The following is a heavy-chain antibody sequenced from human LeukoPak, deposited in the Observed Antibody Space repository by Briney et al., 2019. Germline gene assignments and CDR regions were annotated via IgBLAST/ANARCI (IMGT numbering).Heavy chain of an antibody. J-gene: IGHJ5*02. CDR3: ASQYSSSWYGGYWFDP. Sequence: SVKVSCKASGGTFSSYAISWVRQAPGQGLEWVGGIIPIFGTANYAQKFQGRVTITADESTSTAYMELSSLRSEDTAVYYCASQYSSSWYGGYWFDPWGQGTLVTVSS. D-gene: IGHD6-13*01. CDR2: IIPIFGTA. CDR1: GGTFSSYA. V-gene: IGHV1-69*13.